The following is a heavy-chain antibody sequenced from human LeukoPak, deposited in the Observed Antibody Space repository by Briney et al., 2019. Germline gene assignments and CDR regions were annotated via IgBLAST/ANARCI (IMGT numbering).Heavy chain of an antibody. CDR2: ITSTRSTI. Sequence: GGSLRLSCAASGFSLNTYSMNWVRQAPGEGLEWISYITSTRSTIYYADSVKGRFTISRDNAENSLYLQMNSLRAEDTAVYYCAKSPAYYYDSSGYYYGYFQHWGQGTLVTVSS. J-gene: IGHJ1*01. CDR3: AKSPAYYYDSSGYYYGYFQH. D-gene: IGHD3-22*01. V-gene: IGHV3-48*01. CDR1: GFSLNTYS.